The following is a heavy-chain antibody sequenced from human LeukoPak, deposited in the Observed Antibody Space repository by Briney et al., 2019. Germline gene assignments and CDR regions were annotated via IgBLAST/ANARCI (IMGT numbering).Heavy chain of an antibody. V-gene: IGHV5-51*01. J-gene: IGHJ3*02. D-gene: IGHD3-10*01. CDR1: GYSFTSYW. Sequence: PVESLKISCKCSGYSFTSYWIGWVRQMPGKGLEWMGIIYPGDSDTRYSPSFQGQVTISADKSISTAYLQWSSLKASDSAMYYCATNTMFRGIHAFDIWGQGTMVTVSS. CDR3: ATNTMFRGIHAFDI. CDR2: IYPGDSDT.